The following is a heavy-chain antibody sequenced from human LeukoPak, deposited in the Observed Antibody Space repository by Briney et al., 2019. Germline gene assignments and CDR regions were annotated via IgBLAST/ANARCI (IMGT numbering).Heavy chain of an antibody. V-gene: IGHV4-38-2*02. CDR2: LYRNGDT. Sequence: SETLSLTCTVSGGSISTDCYWGWVRQPPGNGLEWIGALYRNGDTYYNPSLKSRVTMSVDTSKNQFSLKLSSVTAADTAVYYCARDLFVGGQGTLVTVSS. D-gene: IGHD3-10*02. J-gene: IGHJ4*02. CDR3: ARDLFV. CDR1: GGSISTDCY.